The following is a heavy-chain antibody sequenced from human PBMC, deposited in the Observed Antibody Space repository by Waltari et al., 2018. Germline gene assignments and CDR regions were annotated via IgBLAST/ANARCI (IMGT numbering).Heavy chain of an antibody. Sequence: VQLQESGPGLVKPSETLSLTCTVSGDFLGDDYWAWIRQAQGKGLEWIGYLRNTGSIKLTPSLKSLDRISAVTSNRQFSLRLTSLTAADTAVYYCPRLPTNYFDSVGWGFFDLWGPGILVTVSS. CDR1: GDFLGDDY. J-gene: IGHJ4*02. V-gene: IGHV4-59*08. CDR3: PRLPTNYFDSVGWGFFDL. CDR2: LRNTGSI. D-gene: IGHD3-22*01.